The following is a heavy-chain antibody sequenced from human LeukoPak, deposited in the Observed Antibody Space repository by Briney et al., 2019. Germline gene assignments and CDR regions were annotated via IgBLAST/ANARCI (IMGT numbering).Heavy chain of an antibody. V-gene: IGHV3-30*18. Sequence: GGPLRLSCAASEFTFSSYGMHWVRQAPGKGLEWVAVISYDGSNKYYADSVKGRFTISRDNSKNTLYLQMNSLRAEDTAVYYCAKGTAAVSYYYYGMDVWGQGTTVTVSS. D-gene: IGHD6-13*01. CDR1: EFTFSSYG. CDR3: AKGTAAVSYYYYGMDV. J-gene: IGHJ6*02. CDR2: ISYDGSNK.